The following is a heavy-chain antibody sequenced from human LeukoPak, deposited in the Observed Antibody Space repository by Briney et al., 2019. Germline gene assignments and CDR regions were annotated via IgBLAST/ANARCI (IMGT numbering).Heavy chain of an antibody. Sequence: GGSLRLSCAASGFTFSTYAMHWVRQAPGKGLEWVAFIRYDGSNKYYADSVKGRFTISRDNSKNTLYLQMNSLRAEDTAVYYCATTGITMVRGVIISTSAYYFDYWGQGTLVTVSS. CDR2: IRYDGSNK. V-gene: IGHV3-30*02. CDR3: ATTGITMVRGVIISTSAYYFDY. D-gene: IGHD3-10*01. CDR1: GFTFSTYA. J-gene: IGHJ4*02.